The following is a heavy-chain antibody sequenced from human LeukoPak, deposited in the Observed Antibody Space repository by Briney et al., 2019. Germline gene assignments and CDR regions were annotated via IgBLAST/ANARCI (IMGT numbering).Heavy chain of an antibody. J-gene: IGHJ5*02. CDR2: INHSGSN. CDR1: GGSFSGYY. Sequence: SETLSLTGAVYGGSFSGYYWSWNRQPPGKGLEWSGEINHSGSNNYNPSLKSRVTISVDTSKNQFSLKLSSVTAADTAVYYCARGGREYSSSWYDTWGQGTLVTVSS. D-gene: IGHD6-13*01. CDR3: ARGGREYSSSWYDT. V-gene: IGHV4-34*01.